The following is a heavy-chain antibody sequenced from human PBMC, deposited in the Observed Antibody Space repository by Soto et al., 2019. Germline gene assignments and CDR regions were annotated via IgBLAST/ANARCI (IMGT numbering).Heavy chain of an antibody. CDR2: IYYSGST. CDR3: AREITFGGVDY. CDR1: GGSIGGYY. D-gene: IGHD3-16*01. V-gene: IGHV4-59*01. Sequence: PSETLSLTCSVSGGSIGGYYGSWIRQPPGKGLEWIGYIYYSGSTNYNPSLKSRVTISVDTSKNQFSLKLSSVTAADTAVYYCAREITFGGVDYWGQGTLVTVSS. J-gene: IGHJ4*02.